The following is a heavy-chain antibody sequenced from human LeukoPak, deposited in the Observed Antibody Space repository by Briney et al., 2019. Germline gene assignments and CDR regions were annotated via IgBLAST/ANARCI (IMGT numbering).Heavy chain of an antibody. D-gene: IGHD6-13*01. CDR3: AKDKGQFAAAAGSYYYYYYGMDV. Sequence: GGSLRLSCAASGFTFDDYAMHWVRQAPGKGLEWVSGISWNSGSIGYADSVKGRFTISRDNAKNSLYLQMNSLRAEDTALYYCAKDKGQFAAAAGSYYYYYYGMDVWGQGTTVTVSS. V-gene: IGHV3-9*01. CDR2: ISWNSGSI. CDR1: GFTFDDYA. J-gene: IGHJ6*02.